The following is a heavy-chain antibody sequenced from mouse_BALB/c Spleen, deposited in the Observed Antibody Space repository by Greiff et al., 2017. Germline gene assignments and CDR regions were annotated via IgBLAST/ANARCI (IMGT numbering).Heavy chain of an antibody. J-gene: IGHJ2*01. Sequence: DLVKPGASVKLPCKASGYTFTSYWINWIKQRPGQGLEWIGRIAPGSGSTYYNEMFKGKATLTVDTSSSTAYIQLSSLSSEASAVYFCARFNYRFYYFDYWGQGTTLTVSS. CDR1: GYTFTSYW. V-gene: IGHV1S41*01. CDR2: IAPGSGST. CDR3: ARFNYRFYYFDY. D-gene: IGHD2-14*01.